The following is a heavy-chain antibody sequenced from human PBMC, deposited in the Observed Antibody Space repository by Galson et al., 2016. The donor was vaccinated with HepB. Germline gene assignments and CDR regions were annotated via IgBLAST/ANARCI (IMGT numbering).Heavy chain of an antibody. V-gene: IGHV3-74*01. CDR2: INSDGSNT. CDR1: GFTFSSYW. Sequence: SLRLSCAASGFTFSSYWMHWVRPVPGKRPVWVSLINSDGSNTSYADSVKGRFTISRDNAKKTLYLQMSSLRTEDTAVYYCARVWAYCGGDCQSSGFSPWGQGTLVTVSS. J-gene: IGHJ5*02. CDR3: ARVWAYCGGDCQSSGFSP. D-gene: IGHD2-21*02.